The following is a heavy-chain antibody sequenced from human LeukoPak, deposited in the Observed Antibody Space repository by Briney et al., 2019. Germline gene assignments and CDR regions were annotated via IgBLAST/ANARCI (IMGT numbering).Heavy chain of an antibody. CDR2: IIPIFGTA. J-gene: IGHJ4*02. CDR3: ARDMDRDGDYQGY. Sequence: SVEVSCKASGGTFSSSAISWVRQAPGQGLEWMGGIIPIFGTANYAQKFQGRVTITADESTSTAYMELSSLRSEDTAVYYCARDMDRDGDYQGYWGQGTLVTVSS. CDR1: GGTFSSSA. D-gene: IGHD4-17*01. V-gene: IGHV1-69*13.